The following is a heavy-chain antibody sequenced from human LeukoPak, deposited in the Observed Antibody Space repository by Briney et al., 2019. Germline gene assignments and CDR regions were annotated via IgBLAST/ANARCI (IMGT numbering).Heavy chain of an antibody. D-gene: IGHD5-24*01. V-gene: IGHV1-69*05. J-gene: IGHJ6*03. CDR1: GGTFNSYA. Sequence: ASVKVSFKASGGTFNSYAISWVRQAPGQGLEWMGGSVPLFGTANYAQEFQGRVTFTTDESASTAYMEVSSLRSEDTAVYYCASGSLGDGYGVGDYYQYMDVWGKGTTVTVSS. CDR2: SVPLFGTA. CDR3: ASGSLGDGYGVGDYYQYMDV.